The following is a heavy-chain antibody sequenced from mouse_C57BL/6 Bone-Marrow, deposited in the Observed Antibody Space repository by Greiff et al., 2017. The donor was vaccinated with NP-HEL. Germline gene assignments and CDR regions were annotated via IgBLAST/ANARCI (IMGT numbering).Heavy chain of an antibody. Sequence: QVQLKESGAELVRPGASVKLSCKASGYTFTDYYINWVKQRPGQGLEWIARIYPGSGNTYYNEKFKGKATLTAEKSSSTAYMQLSSLTSEDSAVYFCAREYGRDYFDYWGQGTTLTVSS. V-gene: IGHV1-76*01. CDR2: IYPGSGNT. J-gene: IGHJ2*01. CDR1: GYTFTDYY. CDR3: AREYGRDYFDY. D-gene: IGHD1-1*01.